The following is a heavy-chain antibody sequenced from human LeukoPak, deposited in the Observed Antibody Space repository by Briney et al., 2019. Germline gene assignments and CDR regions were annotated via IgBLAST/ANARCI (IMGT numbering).Heavy chain of an antibody. V-gene: IGHV3-30*18. CDR2: ISYDGSNK. J-gene: IGHJ4*02. Sequence: QTGGSLRLSCAASGFSFSTYGMHWVRQTPGKGLEWVAVISYDGSNKYYADSVKGRFTISRDNSMNTLYLQMNSLRPEDTAVYHCAKIAALTTGNTFGYWGQGTLVTVSS. D-gene: IGHD1-1*01. CDR1: GFSFSTYG. CDR3: AKIAALTTGNTFGY.